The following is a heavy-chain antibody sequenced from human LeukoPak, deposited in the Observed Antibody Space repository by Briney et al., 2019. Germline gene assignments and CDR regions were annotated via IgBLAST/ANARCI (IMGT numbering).Heavy chain of an antibody. V-gene: IGHV3-23*01. J-gene: IGHJ4*02. CDR1: GFTFSSYA. Sequence: GGALRLSCAASGFTFSSYAMSWVRQAPGKGLEWVSAIGSSSDSTYNAYSVKGQITITRDYTNNTLYREMNRRRAEDAAMYYCAKDGGSVVPADSFDYWGQGTLVTVSS. CDR2: IGSSSDST. CDR3: AKDGGSVVPADSFDY. D-gene: IGHD2-2*01.